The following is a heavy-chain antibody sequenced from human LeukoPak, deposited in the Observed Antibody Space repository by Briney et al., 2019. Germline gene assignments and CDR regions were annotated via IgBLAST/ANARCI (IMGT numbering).Heavy chain of an antibody. J-gene: IGHJ4*02. Sequence: GSLRLSCAASGFTFSSYGMHWVRQAPGKGLEWVAVIWYDGSNKYYADSVKGRFTISRDNSKNTLYLQMNSLRAEDTAVYYCAKLFGDIGVANTPFYYFDYWGQGTLVTVSS. CDR3: AKLFGDIGVANTPFYYFDY. V-gene: IGHV3-33*06. D-gene: IGHD6-19*01. CDR2: IWYDGSNK. CDR1: GFTFSSYG.